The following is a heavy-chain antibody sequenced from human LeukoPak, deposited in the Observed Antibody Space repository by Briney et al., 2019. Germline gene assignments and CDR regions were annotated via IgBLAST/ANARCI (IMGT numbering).Heavy chain of an antibody. V-gene: IGHV3-48*04. D-gene: IGHD3-10*01. CDR3: ARDPGAYFDY. CDR2: ISSSSSTI. CDR1: GFTFSSYS. J-gene: IGHJ4*02. Sequence: PGRSLRLSCAASGFTFSSYSMNWVRQAPGKGLKWVSYISSSSSTIYYAASVKGRFTISRDNAKNSLYLQMNSLRAEDTAVYYCARDPGAYFDYWGQGTLVTVSS.